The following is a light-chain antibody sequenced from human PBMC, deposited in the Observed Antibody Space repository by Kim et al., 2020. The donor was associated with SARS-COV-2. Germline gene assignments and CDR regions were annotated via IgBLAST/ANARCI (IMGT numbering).Light chain of an antibody. CDR2: GAS. V-gene: IGKV3-20*01. Sequence: WSPGERATPSCRASQSVSSNYLAWYQGKPGQAPRLLIFGASSRATGIPDSFSGSGSGTDFTLTISRLEPKYFAVYYCQQYGSSPYTFGQGTKLEI. J-gene: IGKJ2*01. CDR1: QSVSSNY. CDR3: QQYGSSPYT.